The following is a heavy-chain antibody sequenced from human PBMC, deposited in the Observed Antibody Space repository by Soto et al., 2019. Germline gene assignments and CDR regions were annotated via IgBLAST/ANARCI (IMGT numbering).Heavy chain of an antibody. CDR1: GFTFSSYS. CDR3: ASEIGAGTTGGPIDY. Sequence: GGSLRLSCAASGFTFSSYSMNWVRQAPGKGLEWVSSISSSSSYIYYADSVKGRFTISRDNAKNSLYLQMNSLRAEDTAVYYCASEIGAGTTGGPIDYWGQGTLVTVSS. V-gene: IGHV3-21*01. D-gene: IGHD1-1*01. J-gene: IGHJ4*02. CDR2: ISSSSSYI.